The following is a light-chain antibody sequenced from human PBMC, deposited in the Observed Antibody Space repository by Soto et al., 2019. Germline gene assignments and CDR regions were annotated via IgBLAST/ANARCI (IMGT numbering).Light chain of an antibody. CDR2: KAS. V-gene: IGKV1-5*03. Sequence: DIQMTQSPSTLSASAGGRVTITCRASESIDSWLAWHQQKPGRAPKLLISKASSLESGVPSRFSGSGFGTEFTLTISSLQPDDFATYYCQQYNSYRAFGQGTKVDIK. J-gene: IGKJ1*01. CDR3: QQYNSYRA. CDR1: ESIDSW.